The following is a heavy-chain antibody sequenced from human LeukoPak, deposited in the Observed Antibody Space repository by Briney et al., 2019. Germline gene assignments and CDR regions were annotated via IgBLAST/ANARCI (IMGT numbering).Heavy chain of an antibody. D-gene: IGHD1-26*01. CDR2: ISYDGSNK. Sequence: GGSLRFSCAASGFTFSSYGMHWVRQAPGKGLEWVAVISYDGSNKYYADSVKGRFTISRDNSKNTLYLQMNSLRAEDTAVYYCARDKKWELLGTPDYYYGMDVWGQGTTVTVSS. CDR3: ARDKKWELLGTPDYYYGMDV. V-gene: IGHV3-30*03. J-gene: IGHJ6*02. CDR1: GFTFSSYG.